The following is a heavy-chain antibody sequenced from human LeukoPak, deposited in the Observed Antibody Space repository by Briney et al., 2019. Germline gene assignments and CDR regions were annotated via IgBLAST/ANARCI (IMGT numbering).Heavy chain of an antibody. V-gene: IGHV4-39*07. Sequence: PSETLSLTCTVSGGSISSSSYYWGWIRQPPGKGLEWIGSIYYSGSTYYNPSLKSRVTISVDTSKNQFSLKLSSVTAADTAVYYCARVTTTVPTLFDYWGQGTLVTVSS. J-gene: IGHJ4*02. CDR2: IYYSGST. D-gene: IGHD4-17*01. CDR3: ARVTTTVPTLFDY. CDR1: GGSISSSSYY.